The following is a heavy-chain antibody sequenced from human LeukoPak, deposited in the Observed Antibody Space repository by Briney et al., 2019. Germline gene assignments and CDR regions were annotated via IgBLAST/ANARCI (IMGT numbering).Heavy chain of an antibody. CDR1: GGSFSGYY. J-gene: IGHJ4*02. CDR3: ASLVVVFDY. CDR2: INHSGST. V-gene: IGHV4-34*01. Sequence: NPSETLSLTCAVYGGSFSGYYWSWIRQPPGKGLEWIGEINHSGSTNYNPSLKSRVTISVDTSKNQFSLKLNSVTAADTAVYYCASLVVVFDYWGQGTLVTVSS. D-gene: IGHD2-15*01.